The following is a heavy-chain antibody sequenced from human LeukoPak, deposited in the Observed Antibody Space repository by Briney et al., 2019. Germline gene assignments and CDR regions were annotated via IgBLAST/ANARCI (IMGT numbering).Heavy chain of an antibody. Sequence: GGSLRLSCAASGFTVSNNYMSWVRQAPGKGLGWVSVIHSGGTTNYADSVQGRFTISRDNSKTTVYLHMNSLRAEDTAVYYCARDSDSGYGPFASWGQGTLVTVSS. J-gene: IGHJ4*02. CDR3: ARDSDSGYGPFAS. V-gene: IGHV3-53*01. D-gene: IGHD5-12*01. CDR2: IHSGGTT. CDR1: GFTVSNNY.